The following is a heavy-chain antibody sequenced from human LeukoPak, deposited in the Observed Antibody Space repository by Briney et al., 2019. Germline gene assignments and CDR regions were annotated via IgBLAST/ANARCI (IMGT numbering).Heavy chain of an antibody. Sequence: GGSLRLSCAASGFTFSSYWMHWVRQAPGKGLVWVSRINTDGSSTSYAESVKGRFTISRDNAKNTLYLQMNSLRAEDTALYYCARDLGAYYDSSDNWFDPWGQGTLVTVSS. V-gene: IGHV3-74*01. CDR3: ARDLGAYYDSSDNWFDP. CDR2: INTDGSST. D-gene: IGHD3-22*01. J-gene: IGHJ5*02. CDR1: GFTFSSYW.